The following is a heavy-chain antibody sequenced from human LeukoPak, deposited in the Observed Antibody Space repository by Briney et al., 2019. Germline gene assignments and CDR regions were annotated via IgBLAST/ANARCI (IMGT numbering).Heavy chain of an antibody. D-gene: IGHD3-22*01. CDR3: ARADNYDSSGSHFDY. V-gene: IGHV1-69*04. J-gene: IGHJ4*02. CDR2: IIPILGIA. Sequence: ASVKVSCKASGGTFSSYAISWVRQAPGQGLEWMGRIIPILGIANYAQKFQGRVTITADKSTSTAYMELSRLRSEDTAVYYCARADNYDSSGSHFDYWGQGTLVTVSS. CDR1: GGTFSSYA.